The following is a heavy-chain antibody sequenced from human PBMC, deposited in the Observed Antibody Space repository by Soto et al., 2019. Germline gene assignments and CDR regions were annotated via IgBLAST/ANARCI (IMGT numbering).Heavy chain of an antibody. CDR2: IIPILGIA. J-gene: IGHJ4*02. D-gene: IGHD5-18*01. CDR1: GGTFSSYT. V-gene: IGHV1-69*08. Sequence: QVQLVQSGAEVKKPGSSVKVSCKASGGTFSSYTISWVRQAPGQGLEWMGRIIPILGIANYAQKFQGRVTITADKSXTTASRELSSLRSEDTAVYYCARDRPGGYSYAPIDYWGQGTLVTVSS. CDR3: ARDRPGGYSYAPIDY.